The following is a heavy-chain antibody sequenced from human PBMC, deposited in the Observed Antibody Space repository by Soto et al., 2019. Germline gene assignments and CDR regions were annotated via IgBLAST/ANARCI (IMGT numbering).Heavy chain of an antibody. Sequence: EVQLLESGGGLVQPGGSLRLSCAASGFTFSSYAMSWVRQAPGKGLEWVSAISGSGGSTYYADSVKGRFTISRDNSKNTLYLQMNSLRAEDTAVYYCAKWTAMVTFIVYYYGMDVWGQGTTVTVSS. CDR2: ISGSGGST. CDR3: AKWTAMVTFIVYYYGMDV. D-gene: IGHD5-18*01. J-gene: IGHJ6*02. V-gene: IGHV3-23*01. CDR1: GFTFSSYA.